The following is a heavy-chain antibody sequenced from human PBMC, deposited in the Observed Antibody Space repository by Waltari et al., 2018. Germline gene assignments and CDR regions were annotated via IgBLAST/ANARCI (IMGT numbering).Heavy chain of an antibody. V-gene: IGHV1-46*01. D-gene: IGHD2-15*01. CDR3: ARRNGGTSPFDY. Sequence: QVQLVQSGAEVRKPGAAVKVSCKASGYILSHYHMHWVRQVRGQGLEWMGKISPSDDTTTYAQQFQGRFTMTRDTSTSTVYLELSSLRSEDTAVYYCARRNGGTSPFDYWGQGTLVTVSS. CDR1: GYILSHYH. J-gene: IGHJ4*02. CDR2: ISPSDDTT.